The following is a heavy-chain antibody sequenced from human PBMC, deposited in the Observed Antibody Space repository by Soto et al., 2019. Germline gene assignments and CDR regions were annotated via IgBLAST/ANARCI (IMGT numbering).Heavy chain of an antibody. D-gene: IGHD3-16*01. CDR3: ARQVRGPIPHYVWLSPVSS. Sequence: QVRLLESGPEMVKPSGTLSLTCTVSGDSIRSDDSFWGWIRRPPGQGLEWVGTISHKGDTFYNPPLGRRLTMSLDASNNLFSLRLTSVTAADAGVYFCARQVRGPIPHYVWLSPVSSCGQGTQVTVSS. V-gene: IGHV4-39*01. CDR1: GDSIRSDDSF. J-gene: IGHJ5*02. CDR2: ISHKGDT.